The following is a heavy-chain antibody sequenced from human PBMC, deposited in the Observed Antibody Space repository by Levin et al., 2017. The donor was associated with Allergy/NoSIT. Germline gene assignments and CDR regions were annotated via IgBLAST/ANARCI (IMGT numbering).Heavy chain of an antibody. D-gene: IGHD5-24*01. J-gene: IGHJ4*02. Sequence: GESLKISCAASGFTFSSYAMSWVRQAPGKGLEWVSAISGSGGSTYYADSVKGRFTISRDNSKNTLYLQMNSLRAEDTAVYYCAGAPRERWLQFFLFDYWGQGALVTVSS. V-gene: IGHV3-23*01. CDR2: ISGSGGST. CDR1: GFTFSSYA. CDR3: AGAPRERWLQFFLFDY.